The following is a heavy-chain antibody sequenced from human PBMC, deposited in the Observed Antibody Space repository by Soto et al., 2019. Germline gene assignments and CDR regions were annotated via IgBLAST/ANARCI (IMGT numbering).Heavy chain of an antibody. CDR2: INSDGSSA. J-gene: IGHJ1*01. CDR3: AKGVPAATRYFQL. V-gene: IGHV3-74*01. Sequence: VQLVESGGGLVQPGGSLRLSCAASGFSFSSYWMHWVRHAPGKGLVWVSRINSDGSSATYADSVKGRVTISRDKAKNPLYLQMNRLTPEDTAVYYCAKGVPAATRYFQLWGQGTLVTVSS. CDR1: GFSFSSYW. D-gene: IGHD2-2*01.